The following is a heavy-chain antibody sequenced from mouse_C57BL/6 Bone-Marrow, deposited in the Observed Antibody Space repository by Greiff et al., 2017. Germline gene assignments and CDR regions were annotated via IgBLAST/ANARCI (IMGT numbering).Heavy chain of an antibody. CDR2: ILPGSGST. V-gene: IGHV1-9*01. J-gene: IGHJ1*03. CDR1: GYTFTGYW. Sequence: VQLQQSGAELMQPGASVKLSCKATGYTFTGYWIEWVKQRPGHGLEWIGEILPGSGSTNYNEKFKGKATFTADTSANTAYMQLSSLTTEDSAIYYCARFPTVVATEYVDVWGTGTTVTVSS. CDR3: ARFPTVVATEYVDV. D-gene: IGHD1-1*01.